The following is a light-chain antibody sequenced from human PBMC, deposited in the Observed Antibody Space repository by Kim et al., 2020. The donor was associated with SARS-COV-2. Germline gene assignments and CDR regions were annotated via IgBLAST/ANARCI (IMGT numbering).Light chain of an antibody. V-gene: IGLV2-14*04. CDR2: DVN. J-gene: IGLJ3*02. CDR3: SSYTTSSTWL. CDR1: SSDVGAHNY. Sequence: GQSITTSCTGTSSDVGAHNYVSWYQQDPGKAPKLMIYDVNKRPSGVSSRFSGSKSGNTASLTISGLQAEDEADYYCSSYTTSSTWLFGGGTQLTVL.